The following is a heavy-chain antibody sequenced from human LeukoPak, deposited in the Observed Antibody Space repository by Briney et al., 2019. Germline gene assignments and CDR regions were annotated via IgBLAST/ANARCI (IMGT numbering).Heavy chain of an antibody. CDR2: IDNDGRTT. CDR3: ARVSGLGMNEHYQH. D-gene: IGHD3-10*01. CDR1: GLTFSKSW. Sequence: GGSLRLSCEASGLTFSKSWMHWVRQAPGKGLVWVSRIDNDGRTTSYADSVKGRFTISRDTAKNTLYLQMNSLRAEDTAVYYCARVSGLGMNEHYQHWGQGTLVTVPS. V-gene: IGHV3-74*01. J-gene: IGHJ1*01.